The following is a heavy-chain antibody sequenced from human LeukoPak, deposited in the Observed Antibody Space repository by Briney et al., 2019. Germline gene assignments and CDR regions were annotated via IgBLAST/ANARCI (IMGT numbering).Heavy chain of an antibody. J-gene: IGHJ3*02. CDR2: IFPSGGEI. V-gene: IGHV3-23*01. Sequence: GGPLRLSCEASGFTFSTFAMIWVRQPPGKGLEWVSSIFPSGGEIHYADSVKGRFTISRDNSKNTLNLQMNSLRAEDTAVYYCAKDLGSTIDSNGYYYRVRKGASDIWGQGTMVTVSS. D-gene: IGHD3-22*01. CDR3: AKDLGSTIDSNGYYYRVRKGASDI. CDR1: GFTFSTFA.